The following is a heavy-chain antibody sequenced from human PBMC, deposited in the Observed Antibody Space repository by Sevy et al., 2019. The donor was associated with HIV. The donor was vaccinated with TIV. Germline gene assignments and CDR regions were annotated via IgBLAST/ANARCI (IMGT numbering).Heavy chain of an antibody. Sequence: ASVKVSCKTTGYIFSDYNMHWVRQAPGQGLEWMALINPNSGVTIYAQKFRGRVSLTRDTSMSTAYMELSALTSDDTGVYYFVREDNNAPRTLLSFDIWGQGTMVTVSS. D-gene: IGHD1-20*01. V-gene: IGHV1-2*05. CDR1: GYIFSDYN. CDR2: INPNSGVT. J-gene: IGHJ3*02. CDR3: VREDNNAPRTLLSFDI.